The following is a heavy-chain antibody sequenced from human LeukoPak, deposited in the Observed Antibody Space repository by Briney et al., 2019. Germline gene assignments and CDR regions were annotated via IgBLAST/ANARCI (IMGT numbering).Heavy chain of an antibody. Sequence: AASVKVSCKASGGTFSSYAISWVRQAPGQGLEWMGGIIPIFGTANYAQKFQGRVTITADESTSTAYMELSSLRSEDTAVYYCARDGPQYYYYYGMDVWGQGTTVTVSS. CDR1: GGTFSSYA. J-gene: IGHJ6*02. CDR2: IIPIFGTA. CDR3: ARDGPQYYYYYGMDV. V-gene: IGHV1-69*01.